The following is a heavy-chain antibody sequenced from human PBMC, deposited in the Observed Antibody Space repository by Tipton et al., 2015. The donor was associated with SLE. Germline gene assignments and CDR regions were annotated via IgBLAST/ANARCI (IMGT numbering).Heavy chain of an antibody. CDR2: VYYTGTT. J-gene: IGHJ3*01. Sequence: TLSLTCTVSGGSISSYYWSWTRQPPGKGLEWIGYVYYTGTTNSNPSLKSRTTISVDTSRNQFSLNLTSVTAADTAMYYCARVKLRFGELFLYHPLDLWGQGTMVTVSS. CDR1: GGSISSYY. CDR3: ARVKLRFGELFLYHPLDL. D-gene: IGHD3-10*01. V-gene: IGHV4-59*01.